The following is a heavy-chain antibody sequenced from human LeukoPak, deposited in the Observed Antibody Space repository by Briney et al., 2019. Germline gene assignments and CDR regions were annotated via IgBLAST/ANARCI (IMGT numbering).Heavy chain of an antibody. Sequence: GRSLRLSCAASGFTFSSYAMHWVRQAPGKGLEWVAVISYDGSNKYYADSVKGRFTISRDNSKNTLYLQMNSLRAEDTAVYYCARTEAYYYDSSGYFAYWGQGTLVTVSS. CDR3: ARTEAYYYDSSGYFAY. CDR1: GFTFSSYA. CDR2: ISYDGSNK. D-gene: IGHD3-22*01. J-gene: IGHJ4*02. V-gene: IGHV3-30*04.